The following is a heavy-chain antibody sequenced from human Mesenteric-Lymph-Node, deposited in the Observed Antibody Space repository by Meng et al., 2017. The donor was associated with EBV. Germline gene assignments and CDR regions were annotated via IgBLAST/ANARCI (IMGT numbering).Heavy chain of an antibody. D-gene: IGHD2-2*01. J-gene: IGHJ5*02. V-gene: IGHV1-3*01. Sequence: QVQLVQSGAEVKKPAASVKVSCKASGYIFTTYAIHWVRQAHGQRLEWMGWINADNGNTKYSQKFQGRVTIIRDTSASTAYMELSSLRSEDTAVYYCARDLGYCSSTSCYGGWFDPWGQGTLVTVSS. CDR2: INADNGNT. CDR1: GYIFTTYA. CDR3: ARDLGYCSSTSCYGGWFDP.